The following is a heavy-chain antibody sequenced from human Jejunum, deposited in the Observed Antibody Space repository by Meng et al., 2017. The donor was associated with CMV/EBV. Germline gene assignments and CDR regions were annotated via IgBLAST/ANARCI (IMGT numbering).Heavy chain of an antibody. CDR1: TFSSYW. D-gene: IGHD5-12*01. Sequence: TFSSYWMNWVRQAPGKGLEWVSGLSASGGSTYYADSVKGRFTVSRDNSKNTLYLQINSLRAEDTAVYYCAKDRYRGYAPFDTLDIWGQGTRVTVSS. V-gene: IGHV3-23*01. CDR2: LSASGGST. J-gene: IGHJ3*02. CDR3: AKDRYRGYAPFDTLDI.